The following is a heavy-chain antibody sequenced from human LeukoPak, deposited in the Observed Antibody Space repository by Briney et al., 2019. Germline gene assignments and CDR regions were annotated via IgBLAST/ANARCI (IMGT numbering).Heavy chain of an antibody. V-gene: IGHV3-74*01. D-gene: IGHD6-19*01. J-gene: IGHJ5*02. CDR1: GFTFSSYW. CDR2: INSDGSST. CDR3: ARVSDWMGWFDP. Sequence: GGSLRLSCAASGFTFSSYWMHWVRQTPGKGLVWVSRINSDGSSTSYADTVKGRFTIYRDKARNTLYLQMNSLRAEDTAVYYCARVSDWMGWFDPWGQGTLVTVSS.